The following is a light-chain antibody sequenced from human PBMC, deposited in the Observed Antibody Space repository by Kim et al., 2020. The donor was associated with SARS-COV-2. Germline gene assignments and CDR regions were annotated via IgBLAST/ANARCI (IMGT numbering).Light chain of an antibody. Sequence: SYELTQPPSVSVAPGNMARITCGGNNIGSKRVHWYQQKPGQAPVQVIYYDSDRPSGIPERFSGSNSGNTATLTLSRVEAGDEADYFCQVWDRRSEYVFGTGTKATVL. V-gene: IGLV3-21*01. J-gene: IGLJ1*01. CDR2: YDS. CDR1: NIGSKR. CDR3: QVWDRRSEYV.